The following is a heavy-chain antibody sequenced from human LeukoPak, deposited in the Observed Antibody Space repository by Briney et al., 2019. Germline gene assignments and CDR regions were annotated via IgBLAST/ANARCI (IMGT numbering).Heavy chain of an antibody. Sequence: SETLSLTCTVSGGSISSYYWSWIRQPPGKGPEWIGYIYYSGSTNYNPSLKSRVTISVDTSKNQFSLKLSSVTAADTAVYYCARQSDYGSGSYSYWGQGTLVTVSS. CDR1: GGSISSYY. J-gene: IGHJ4*02. CDR3: ARQSDYGSGSYSY. CDR2: IYYSGST. V-gene: IGHV4-59*08. D-gene: IGHD3-10*01.